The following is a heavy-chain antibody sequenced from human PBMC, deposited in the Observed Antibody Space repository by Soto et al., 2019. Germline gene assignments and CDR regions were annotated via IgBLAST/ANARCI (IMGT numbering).Heavy chain of an antibody. CDR2: MYHSGST. V-gene: IGHV4-30-2*01. CDR3: ARRSAGTSFDY. J-gene: IGHJ4*02. CDR1: GGSISSGGYS. Sequence: SETLSLTCAVSGGSISSGGYSWSWIRQPPGKGLEWIGYMYHSGSTYYNPSLKSRVTISIDRSKNQFSLKLSSVTAADTAVYYCARRSAGTSFDYWGQGTLVTVSS. D-gene: IGHD1-26*01.